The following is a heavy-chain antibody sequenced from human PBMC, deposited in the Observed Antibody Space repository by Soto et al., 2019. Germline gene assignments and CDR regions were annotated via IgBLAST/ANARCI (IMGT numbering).Heavy chain of an antibody. J-gene: IGHJ6*02. D-gene: IGHD2-15*01. CDR3: AAETTLYCSGGSCYPLYYYYGMDV. Sequence: QMQLVQSGPEVKKPGTSVKVSCKASGFSFTSSAMQWVRLARGQRLEWIGWIVVGSGNTNYAQKFQERVTITRDMSTSTAYMELSSLRSEDTAVYYCAAETTLYCSGGSCYPLYYYYGMDVWGQGTTVTVYS. CDR2: IVVGSGNT. V-gene: IGHV1-58*02. CDR1: GFSFTSSA.